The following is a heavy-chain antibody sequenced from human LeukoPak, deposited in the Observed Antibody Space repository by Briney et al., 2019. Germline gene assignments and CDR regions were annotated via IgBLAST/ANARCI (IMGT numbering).Heavy chain of an antibody. CDR1: GGSISSYY. J-gene: IGHJ4*02. Sequence: PSETLSLTCTVSGGSISSYYWSWIRQPPGKGLEWIGYIYYSGSTNYNPSLKSRVTISVDTSKNQFSLKLSSVTAADTAVYYCARGGRGSYRPPDYWGQGTLVTVSS. V-gene: IGHV4-59*01. CDR2: IYYSGST. CDR3: ARGGRGSYRPPDY. D-gene: IGHD1-26*01.